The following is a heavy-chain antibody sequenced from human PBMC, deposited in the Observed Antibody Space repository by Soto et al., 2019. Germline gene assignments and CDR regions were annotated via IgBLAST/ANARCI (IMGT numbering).Heavy chain of an antibody. CDR3: ARGGSGYTWFNEF. V-gene: IGHV1-69*01. J-gene: IGHJ4*02. D-gene: IGHD3-22*01. CDR2: IIPVFQRA. Sequence: QEQLVQSGAEVKKPGSSVKVSCKASGGLFSSYPISWVRHVPGQGLEWMGGIIPVFQRAYYTQRFQGRVTITADESTNTAYIELSSLRSEDTAIYYCARGGSGYTWFNEFWGQGTLVTVSS. CDR1: GGLFSSYP.